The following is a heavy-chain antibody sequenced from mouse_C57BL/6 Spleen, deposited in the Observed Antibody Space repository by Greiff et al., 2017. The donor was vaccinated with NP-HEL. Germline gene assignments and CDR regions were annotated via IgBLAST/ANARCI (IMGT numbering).Heavy chain of an antibody. V-gene: IGHV8-12*01. Sequence: QVTLKESGPGILQSSQTLSLTCSFSGFSLSTSGMGVSWIRQPSGKGLEWLAHIYWDDDKRYNPSLKSRLTISKDTSRNQVFLKITSVDTADTATYYCARRDELGRFAYWGQGTLVTVSA. CDR2: IYWDDDK. D-gene: IGHD4-1*01. J-gene: IGHJ3*01. CDR3: ARRDELGRFAY. CDR1: GFSLSTSGMG.